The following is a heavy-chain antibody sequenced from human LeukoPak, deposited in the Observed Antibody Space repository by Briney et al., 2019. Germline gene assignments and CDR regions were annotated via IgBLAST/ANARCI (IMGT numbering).Heavy chain of an antibody. CDR2: IKQDGSEK. J-gene: IGHJ4*02. D-gene: IGHD6-19*01. V-gene: IGHV3-7*01. CDR3: AKSRSAIVMAGSNY. CDR1: GLTFSTYC. Sequence: PGGSLRLSCAASGLTFSTYCMNWVRQAPGKGLEWLANIKQDGSEKYYVGSVKGRITISRDNAKHSLYLQMNRLRVEDTAVYYCAKSRSAIVMAGSNYWGQGTLVTVSS.